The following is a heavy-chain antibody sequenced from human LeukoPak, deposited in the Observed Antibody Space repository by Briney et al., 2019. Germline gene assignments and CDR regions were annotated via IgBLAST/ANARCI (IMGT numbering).Heavy chain of an antibody. D-gene: IGHD2-15*01. CDR2: ISADGNDK. CDR1: GFTFSTCG. Sequence: GRSLRLSCAVSGFTFSTCGMHWVRRAPGKGLEWVAVISADGNDKYYAVSVKGRFTISRDNSKNTLYLQMNSLRAEDTAVYYCAKADRDCSGASCYNYGMDVWGQGTTVTVSS. CDR3: AKADRDCSGASCYNYGMDV. J-gene: IGHJ6*02. V-gene: IGHV3-30*18.